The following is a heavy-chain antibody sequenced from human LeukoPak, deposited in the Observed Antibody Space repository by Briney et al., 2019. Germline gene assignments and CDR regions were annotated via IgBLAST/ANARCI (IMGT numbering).Heavy chain of an antibody. CDR3: AKPYSSSWYYFDY. Sequence: PGGSLRLSCAASGFTFSSYGMHWVRQAPGKGLEWVAVISYDGSNKYYADSVKGRFTISRVNSKNTLYLQMNSLRAEDTAVYYCAKPYSSSWYYFDYWGQGTLVTVSS. J-gene: IGHJ4*02. CDR1: GFTFSSYG. D-gene: IGHD6-13*01. CDR2: ISYDGSNK. V-gene: IGHV3-30*18.